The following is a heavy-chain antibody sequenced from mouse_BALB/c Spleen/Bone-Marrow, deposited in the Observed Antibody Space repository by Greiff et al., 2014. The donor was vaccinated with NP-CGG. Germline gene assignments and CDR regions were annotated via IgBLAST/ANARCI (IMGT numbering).Heavy chain of an antibody. V-gene: IGHV3-1*02. CDR3: ARRGSIYDGYLDY. CDR2: IQYSGST. D-gene: IGHD2-3*01. Sequence: EVQLQQSGPDLVKPSQSLSLTCTVTGYSITSGHSWHWIRQFPGNKLEWMGYIQYSGSTNYNPSLKSRISITRDTSKNQFFLQLNSVTTEDTATYYCARRGSIYDGYLDYWGQGTTLTVSS. J-gene: IGHJ2*01. CDR1: GYSITSGHS.